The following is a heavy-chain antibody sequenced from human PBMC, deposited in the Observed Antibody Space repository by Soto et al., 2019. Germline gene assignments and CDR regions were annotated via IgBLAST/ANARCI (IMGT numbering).Heavy chain of an antibody. CDR3: AKTRGVLFYCYYGMDV. Sequence: GGSLRLSCAASGFTFSSYGMHWVRQAPGKGLERVAVISYDGSNKYYADSVKGRFTISRDNSKNTLYLQMNSLRAEDTAVYYCAKTRGVLFYCYYGMDVWGPGTPVTVSS. CDR1: GFTFSSYG. J-gene: IGHJ6*02. D-gene: IGHD3-10*01. CDR2: ISYDGSNK. V-gene: IGHV3-30*18.